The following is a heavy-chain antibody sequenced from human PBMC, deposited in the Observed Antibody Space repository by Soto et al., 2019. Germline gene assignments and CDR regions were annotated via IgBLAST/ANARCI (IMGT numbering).Heavy chain of an antibody. CDR1: GYTFTSYD. CDR2: MNPNRGNT. CDR3: ARVVSAHYYYYYMDV. D-gene: IGHD6-6*01. J-gene: IGHJ6*03. Sequence: QVQLVQSGAEVKKPGASVKVSCKASGYTFTSYDINWVRQATGQGLEWMGWMNPNRGNTGYAQKFQGRVTMTRNTSISTAYMELSSLRSEDTAVYYCARVVSAHYYYYYMDVWGKGTTVTVSS. V-gene: IGHV1-8*01.